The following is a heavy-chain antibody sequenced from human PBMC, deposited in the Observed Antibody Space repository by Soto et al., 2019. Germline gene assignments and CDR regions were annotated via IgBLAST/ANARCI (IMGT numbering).Heavy chain of an antibody. CDR1: GDTFNFYT. CDR2: VIPMLRMS. V-gene: IGHV1-69*02. J-gene: IGHJ4*02. Sequence: QVQLVQSGAEVRKPGSSVKVSCTASGDTFNFYTISWVRQAPGQGLEWMGRVIPMLRMSNYAQKFQGRVTISAEKSTSTAYMALSSLRSDDTAVYYWATNYGSGSTHFDYWGQGTLVTVSS. D-gene: IGHD3-10*01. CDR3: ATNYGSGSTHFDY.